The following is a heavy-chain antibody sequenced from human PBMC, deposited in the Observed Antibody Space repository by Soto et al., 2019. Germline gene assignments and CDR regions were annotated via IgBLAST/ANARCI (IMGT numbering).Heavy chain of an antibody. J-gene: IGHJ6*02. D-gene: IGHD3-22*01. CDR1: GYSFTSFG. V-gene: IGHV1-2*04. Sequence: ASVKVSCKASGYSFTSFGISWMRQAPGQGLEWMGWINPNSGGTNYAQKFQGWVTMTRDTSISTAYMELSRLRSDDTAVYYCAREKGPSYYYDSSGYYPSDYYGMDVWGQGTTVTVS. CDR2: INPNSGGT. CDR3: AREKGPSYYYDSSGYYPSDYYGMDV.